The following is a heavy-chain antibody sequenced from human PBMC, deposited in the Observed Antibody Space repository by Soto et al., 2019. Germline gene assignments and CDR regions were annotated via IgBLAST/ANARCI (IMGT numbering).Heavy chain of an antibody. CDR1: GGSFSGYY. Sequence: SETLSLTCAVYGGSFSGYYWSWIRQPPGKGLEWMGEINHSGSTNYNPSLKSRVTISVDTSKNQFSLKLSSVTAADTAVYYCARVYGDYGDAFDIWGQGTMVTVSS. J-gene: IGHJ3*02. V-gene: IGHV4-34*01. CDR3: ARVYGDYGDAFDI. CDR2: INHSGST. D-gene: IGHD4-17*01.